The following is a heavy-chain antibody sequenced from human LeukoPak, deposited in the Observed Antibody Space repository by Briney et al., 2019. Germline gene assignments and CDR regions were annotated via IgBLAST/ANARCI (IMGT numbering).Heavy chain of an antibody. CDR1: GFTFSSYG. CDR3: ARDQEPTRDPIHDYVWGSYRYDY. D-gene: IGHD3-16*02. Sequence: GGSLRLSCAASGFTFSSYGMHWVRQAPGKGLEWVAVISYDGSNKYYADSVKGRFTISRDNSKNTLYLQMNSLRAEDTAVYYCARDQEPTRDPIHDYVWGSYRYDYWGQGTLVTVSS. V-gene: IGHV3-30*03. J-gene: IGHJ4*02. CDR2: ISYDGSNK.